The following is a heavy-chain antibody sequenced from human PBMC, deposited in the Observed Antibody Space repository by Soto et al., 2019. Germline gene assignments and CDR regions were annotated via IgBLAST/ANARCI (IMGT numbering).Heavy chain of an antibody. D-gene: IGHD1-1*01. Sequence: EVQLLESGGDLVQPGGSLRLSCAASGFMFSSYAMSWVRQVPGKGLEWVSAISGSRGATYYADSVKGRFTISRDNSKNTLYLQMNSLRVEDTAIYYCAKGDWKFDPWGQGTLVTVSS. CDR3: AKGDWKFDP. CDR1: GFMFSSYA. J-gene: IGHJ5*02. CDR2: ISGSRGAT. V-gene: IGHV3-23*01.